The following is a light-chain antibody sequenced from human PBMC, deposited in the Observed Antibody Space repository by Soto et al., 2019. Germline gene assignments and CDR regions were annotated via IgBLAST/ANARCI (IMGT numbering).Light chain of an antibody. CDR3: QQYYSNPF. CDR2: GAS. V-gene: IGKV3-15*01. J-gene: IGKJ4*01. CDR1: QGVSRK. Sequence: DIVMTQSPATLSVAPGERVTFSCRASQGVSRKLAWYQHKPGQAPRLLISGASTGATGIPARFSGSGSGTEFTLTISSLQSEDCAIYYCQQYYSNPFFGGGTKVEIK.